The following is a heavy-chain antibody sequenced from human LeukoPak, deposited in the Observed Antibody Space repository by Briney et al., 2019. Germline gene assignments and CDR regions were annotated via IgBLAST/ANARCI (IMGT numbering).Heavy chain of an antibody. CDR2: IYYSGST. D-gene: IGHD5-12*01. Sequence: PSETLSLTCTVSSGSISSYYWSWIRQPPGKGLEWIGYIYYSGSTNYNPSLKSRVTISVDTSKNQFSLKLSSVTAADTAVYYCARVLRLRGTSYYYYMDVWGKGTTVTISS. CDR1: SGSISSYY. J-gene: IGHJ6*03. CDR3: ARVLRLRGTSYYYYMDV. V-gene: IGHV4-59*01.